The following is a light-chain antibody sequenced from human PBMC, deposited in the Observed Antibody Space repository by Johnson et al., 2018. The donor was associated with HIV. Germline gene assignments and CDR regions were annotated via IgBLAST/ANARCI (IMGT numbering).Light chain of an antibody. Sequence: QSVLTQPPSVSAAPGQKVTISCSGSSSTIGNNYVSWYQVLPGTAPKLLIYKNNNRPSGIPDRFSGSKSGTSATLAITGLQTGDEADYYCGTWDTSLPTGGVFGTGTKVTVL. V-gene: IGLV1-51*02. CDR3: GTWDTSLPTGGV. CDR1: SSTIGNNY. J-gene: IGLJ1*01. CDR2: KNN.